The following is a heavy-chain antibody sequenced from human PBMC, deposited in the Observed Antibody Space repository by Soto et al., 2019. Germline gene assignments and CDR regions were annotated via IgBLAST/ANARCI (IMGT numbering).Heavy chain of an antibody. CDR2: ISGSGSIL. CDR3: ARDWAAAGDFDF. Sequence: QVQLVESGGGLVKPGGSLRLSCAASGFTFSDYYLSWIRQAPGKGLEWVSYISGSGSILYYADSVKGRFTISRDNAKNSLYLQMNSLRAEDMAVYYCARDWAAAGDFDFWGQGTLVTVSS. D-gene: IGHD6-13*01. CDR1: GFTFSDYY. J-gene: IGHJ4*02. V-gene: IGHV3-11*01.